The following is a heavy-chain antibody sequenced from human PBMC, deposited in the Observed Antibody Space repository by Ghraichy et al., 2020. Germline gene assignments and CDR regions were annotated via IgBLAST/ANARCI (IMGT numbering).Heavy chain of an antibody. J-gene: IGHJ4*02. D-gene: IGHD1-26*01. CDR3: AKDKAGATSFFDY. CDR1: GFTFSSYA. Sequence: LSLTCAASGFTFSSYAMGWVRQAPGKGLEWVSAISGSGGSTYYAASVKGRFTISRDKSKNTLYLQMNILRAEDTAVYYCAKDKAGATSFFDYWGQGTLVTVSS. V-gene: IGHV3-23*01. CDR2: ISGSGGST.